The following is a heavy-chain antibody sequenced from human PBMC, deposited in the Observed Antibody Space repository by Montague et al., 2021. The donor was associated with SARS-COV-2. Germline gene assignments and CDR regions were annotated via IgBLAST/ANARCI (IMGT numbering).Heavy chain of an antibody. CDR3: VRGLGRIEDV. J-gene: IGHJ6*02. Sequence: SETLSLTCAVYGGSFSGYYWSWIRQPPGKGLEWIGEINHSGSTNYNPFLKSRVTISGDMSKNQFSLKLSSVTAADTAVYYCVRGLGRIEDVWGQGTTVTVSS. CDR1: GGSFSGYY. CDR2: INHSGST. D-gene: IGHD1-26*01. V-gene: IGHV4-34*01.